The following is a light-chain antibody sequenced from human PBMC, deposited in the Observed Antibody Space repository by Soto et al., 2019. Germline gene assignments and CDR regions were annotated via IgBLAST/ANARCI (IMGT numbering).Light chain of an antibody. CDR2: DAS. J-gene: IGKJ1*01. CDR1: QSVGSG. V-gene: IGKV3D-15*01. Sequence: EIVMTQSPATLSVSPGERATLSCRASQSVGSGLSWYQQKPGQAPRLLIYDASNRATGIPARFSGSGSGTEFTLTISSLQPDDFATYYCQQYNSYSFGQGTKVDIK. CDR3: QQYNSYS.